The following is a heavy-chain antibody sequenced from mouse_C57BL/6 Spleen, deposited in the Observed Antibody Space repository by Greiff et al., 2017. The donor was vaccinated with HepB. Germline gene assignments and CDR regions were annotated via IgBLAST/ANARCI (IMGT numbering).Heavy chain of an antibody. D-gene: IGHD3-2*02. Sequence: EVKLMESGPELVKPGASVKMSCKASGYTFTDYNMHWVKQSHGKSLEWIGYINPNNGGTSYNQKFKGKATLTVNKSSSTAYMELRSLTSEDSAVYYCARRTTAQAGDYWGQGTTLTVSS. J-gene: IGHJ2*01. V-gene: IGHV1-22*01. CDR3: ARRTTAQAGDY. CDR2: INPNNGGT. CDR1: GYTFTDYN.